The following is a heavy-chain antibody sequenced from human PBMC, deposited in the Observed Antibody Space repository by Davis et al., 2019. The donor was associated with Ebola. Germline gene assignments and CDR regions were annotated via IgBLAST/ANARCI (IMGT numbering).Heavy chain of an antibody. CDR3: AKEEFYGSETPTYDFDY. CDR2: LGTSADT. Sequence: GESLKISCAASGFVFRNYVMSWVRQAPGKGLEWVSTLGTSADTYYADSVKGRFTISRDNSKNTLYLQMNSLRVEDTAVYYCAKEEFYGSETPTYDFDYWGQGTLVTVSS. CDR1: GFVFRNYV. V-gene: IGHV3-23*01. D-gene: IGHD3-10*01. J-gene: IGHJ4*02.